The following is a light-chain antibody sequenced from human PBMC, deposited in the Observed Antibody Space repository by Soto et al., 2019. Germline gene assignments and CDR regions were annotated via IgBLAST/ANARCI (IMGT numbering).Light chain of an antibody. CDR2: AAS. CDR3: QQYYSFPWT. CDR1: ESISGW. V-gene: IGKV1-5*01. J-gene: IGKJ1*01. Sequence: DIKMTQSPSTLSASIGDGVTITCRASESISGWLAWYQQQPGKAPKLLIYAASTLQSGVPSRFSGSGSGTDFTLTISCLQSEDFATYYCQQYYSFPWTFGQGTKVDIK.